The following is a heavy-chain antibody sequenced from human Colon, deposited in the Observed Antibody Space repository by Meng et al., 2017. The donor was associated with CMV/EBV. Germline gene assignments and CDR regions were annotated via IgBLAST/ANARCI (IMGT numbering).Heavy chain of an antibody. CDR1: GFTFSSYA. CDR3: ARSGYNYGSGFDY. Sequence: GGSLRLSCAASGFTFSSYAMSWVRQAPGKGLEWISYISSDGRTIYYADSVKGRFTTSRDNARDSLYLQINGLRAEDTAVYYCARSGYNYGSGFDYWGQGTLVTVSS. V-gene: IGHV3-48*03. CDR2: ISSDGRTI. J-gene: IGHJ4*02. D-gene: IGHD5-18*01.